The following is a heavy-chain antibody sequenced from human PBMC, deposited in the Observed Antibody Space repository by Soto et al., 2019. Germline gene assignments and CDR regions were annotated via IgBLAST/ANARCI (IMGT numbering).Heavy chain of an antibody. CDR2: IYYSGST. Sequence: PSETLSLTCSVSGGSISRYYWSWIRQPPGKGLKWIGYIYYSGSTNYNPSLESRVTISVDTSKNQFSLNLSSVTAADTALYYCARRGYDYDISAFTFQLWGQGTLVTVSS. D-gene: IGHD3-22*01. CDR1: GGSISRYY. V-gene: IGHV4-59*08. J-gene: IGHJ1*01. CDR3: ARRGYDYDISAFTFQL.